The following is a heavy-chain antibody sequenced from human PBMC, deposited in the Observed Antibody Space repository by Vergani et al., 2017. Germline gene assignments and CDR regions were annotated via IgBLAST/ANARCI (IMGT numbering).Heavy chain of an antibody. V-gene: IGHV4-4*02. J-gene: IGHJ4*02. D-gene: IGHD3-22*01. CDR3: ASNGYYCLDY. Sequence: VQLVESGGGVVQPGGSLRLSCVASESTLNSYSMNWVRQAPGKGLEWIGEIYHSGSTNYNPSLKSRVTISVDKSKNQFSLKLSSVTAADTAVYYCASNGYYCLDYWGRGTLVTVSS. CDR2: IYHSGST. CDR1: ESTLNSYS.